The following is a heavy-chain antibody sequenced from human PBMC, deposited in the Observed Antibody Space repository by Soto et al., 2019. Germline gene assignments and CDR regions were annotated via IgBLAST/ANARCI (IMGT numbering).Heavy chain of an antibody. CDR2: LQSGGSA. D-gene: IGHD1-7*01. Sequence: EVQLVESGGGLVQPGGSLRLSCAASGFIVNSNNMVWVGQAPGKGLEWVSLLQSGGSAYYGDSVKGRFTMSRDIAKNTLYLQLNNLRPEDTAVYYRAKTSTLSREFDLWGQGTLVTVSP. V-gene: IGHV3-53*04. CDR3: AKTSTLSREFDL. J-gene: IGHJ5*02. CDR1: GFIVNSNN.